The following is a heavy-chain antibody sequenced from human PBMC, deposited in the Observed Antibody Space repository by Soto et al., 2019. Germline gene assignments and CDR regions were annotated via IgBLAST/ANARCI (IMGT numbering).Heavy chain of an antibody. J-gene: IGHJ5*02. CDR2: IYYSGST. CDR3: ARVLRVGFRESNWFDP. D-gene: IGHD3-10*01. V-gene: IGHV4-59*01. Sequence: SETLSLTCTVSGGSISSYYWSWIRQPPGKGLEWIGYIYYSGSTNYSPSLKSRVTISVDTSKNQFSLKLSSVTAADTAVYYCARVLRVGFRESNWFDPWGQGTLVTVSS. CDR1: GGSISSYY.